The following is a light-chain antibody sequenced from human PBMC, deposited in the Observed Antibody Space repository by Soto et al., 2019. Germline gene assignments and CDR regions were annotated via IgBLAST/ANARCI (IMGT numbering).Light chain of an antibody. CDR1: QSVLYSSNNKNY. Sequence: DIVMTQSPDSLAVSLGERATINCKSSQSVLYSSNNKNYLAWYQQKPGQPPKLLIYWASTRESGVPDRFSDSGSGTEFTLTSSSLQAEDVAVYYCQQYYSTALTFGGGTKVEIK. CDR3: QQYYSTALT. V-gene: IGKV4-1*01. CDR2: WAS. J-gene: IGKJ4*01.